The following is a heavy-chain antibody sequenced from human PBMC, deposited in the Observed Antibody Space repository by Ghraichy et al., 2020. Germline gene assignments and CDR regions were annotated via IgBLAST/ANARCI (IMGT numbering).Heavy chain of an antibody. CDR2: IYYSGST. Sequence: SETLSLTCTVSGGSISSGGYYWSWIRQHPGKGLEWIGYIYYSGSTYYNPSLKSRVTISVDTSKNQFSLKLSSVTAADTAVYYCARVAAAAGLDYYYGMDVWGQGTTVTVSS. D-gene: IGHD6-13*01. CDR3: ARVAAAAGLDYYYGMDV. CDR1: GGSISSGGYY. J-gene: IGHJ6*02. V-gene: IGHV4-31*03.